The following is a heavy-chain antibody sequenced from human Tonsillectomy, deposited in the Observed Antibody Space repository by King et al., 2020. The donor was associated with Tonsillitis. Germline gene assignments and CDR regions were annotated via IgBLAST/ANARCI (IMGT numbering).Heavy chain of an antibody. CDR2: VSGYNGDT. D-gene: IGHD5-18*01. Sequence: QLVQSGPEVKKPGASVRVSCKASGYIFSKFGITWVRQAPGQGLEWVGWVSGYNGDTKYAQSFQGRVTMTTDHSTTTAHMDLSSLRTDDTAVYYCAKDKPTAMVALDYWGKGTLVTVSS. CDR3: AKDKPTAMVALDY. J-gene: IGHJ4*02. CDR1: GYIFSKFG. V-gene: IGHV1-18*01.